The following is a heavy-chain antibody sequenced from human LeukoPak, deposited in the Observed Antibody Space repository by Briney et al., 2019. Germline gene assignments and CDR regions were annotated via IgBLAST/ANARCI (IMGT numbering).Heavy chain of an antibody. Sequence: PSETLSLTCAVYGGSFSGYYWSWIRQPPGKGLEWIGGINHSGSTNYNPSLKSRVTISVDTSKNQFSLKLSSVTAADSAVYYCARRISSWYYYYYMDVWGKGTTVTISS. J-gene: IGHJ6*03. CDR3: ARRISSWYYYYYMDV. CDR1: GGSFSGYY. V-gene: IGHV4-34*01. D-gene: IGHD6-13*01. CDR2: INHSGST.